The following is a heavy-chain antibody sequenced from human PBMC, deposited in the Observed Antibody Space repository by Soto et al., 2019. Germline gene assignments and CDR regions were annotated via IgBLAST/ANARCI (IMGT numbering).Heavy chain of an antibody. V-gene: IGHV3-23*01. CDR1: GFSFRSYA. CDR2: ISGGGSNT. CDR3: PKFSATTVYDIPSDPDY. J-gene: IGHJ4*02. Sequence: PGGSRRLSCAAAGFSFRSYAMTSVRQAPGKGLGWVSAISGGGSNTFYADSVKGRFTISRDNYRKTLYLQMTSLRAEDAAVYYCPKFSATTVYDIPSDPDYWGQGTLVTVSS. D-gene: IGHD3-22*01.